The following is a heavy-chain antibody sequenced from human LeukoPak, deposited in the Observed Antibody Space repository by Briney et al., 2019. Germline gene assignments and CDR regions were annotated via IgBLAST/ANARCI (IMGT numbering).Heavy chain of an antibody. D-gene: IGHD3-22*01. J-gene: IGHJ4*02. CDR1: GFTFSSYG. V-gene: IGHV3-33*01. CDR2: IWYDGSDK. CDR3: ARDYYDSSGYYYVGSALDY. Sequence: PGGSLRLSCAASGFTFSSYGMNWVRQAPGKGLEWVAVIWYDGSDKYYADSVKGRFTISRDNSKNTLYLQMNSLRAEDTAVYYCARDYYDSSGYYYVGSALDYWGQGTLVTVSS.